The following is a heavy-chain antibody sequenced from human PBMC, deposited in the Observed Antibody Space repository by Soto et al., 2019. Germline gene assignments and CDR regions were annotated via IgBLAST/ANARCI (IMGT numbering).Heavy chain of an antibody. CDR1: GGSISRNDFY. V-gene: IGHV4-39*01. Sequence: QLQLQESGPGLVKPSETLSLTCSVSGGSISRNDFYWGWIRQPPGKGLQWIGSIYYSGDTYYSPSLKSRGTISVDTSKNEFSLKLRSVTAADTAVYYCARFGDVVTGYPDYWGQGTLVTVSS. CDR3: ARFGDVVTGYPDY. CDR2: IYYSGDT. J-gene: IGHJ4*02. D-gene: IGHD3-9*01.